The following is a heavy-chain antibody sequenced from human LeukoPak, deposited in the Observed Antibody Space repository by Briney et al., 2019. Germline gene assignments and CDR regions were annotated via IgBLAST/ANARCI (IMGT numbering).Heavy chain of an antibody. CDR3: ARNIVVVVAAHKYYFDY. J-gene: IGHJ4*02. V-gene: IGHV1-18*01. CDR1: GGTFRHYA. CDR2: ISAYNGNT. D-gene: IGHD2-15*01. Sequence: ASVTVPYMASGGTFRHYAISWVRQAPGQGLEWMGWISAYNGNTNYAQKLQGRVTMTTDTSTSTAYMELRSLRSDDTAVYYCARNIVVVVAAHKYYFDYWGQGTLVTVSS.